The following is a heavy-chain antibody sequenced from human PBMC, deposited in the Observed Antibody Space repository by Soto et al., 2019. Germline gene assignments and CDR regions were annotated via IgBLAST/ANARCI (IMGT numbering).Heavy chain of an antibody. V-gene: IGHV3-30*18. CDR3: AKGPHSPTYYYYGMDV. D-gene: IGHD2-21*01. CDR2: ISYDGSNK. Sequence: GGSLRLSCAASGFTFSSYCMHWVRQAPGKGLEWVAVISYDGSNKYYADSVKGRFTISRDNSKNTLYLQMNSLRAEDTAVYYCAKGPHSPTYYYYGMDVWGQGTTVTVSS. J-gene: IGHJ6*02. CDR1: GFTFSSYC.